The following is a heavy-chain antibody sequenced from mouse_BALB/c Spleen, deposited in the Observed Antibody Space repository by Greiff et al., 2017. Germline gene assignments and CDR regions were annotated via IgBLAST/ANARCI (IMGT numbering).Heavy chain of an antibody. J-gene: IGHJ4*01. Sequence: VQLVESGPGLVAPSQSLSITCTVSGFSLTSYGVHWVRQPPGKGLEWLGVIWAGGSTNYNSALMSRLSISKDNSKSQVFLKMNSLQTDDTAMYYCARESTVVAGDAMDYWGQGTSVTVSS. CDR1: GFSLTSYG. D-gene: IGHD1-1*01. CDR3: ARESTVVAGDAMDY. CDR2: IWAGGST. V-gene: IGHV2-9*02.